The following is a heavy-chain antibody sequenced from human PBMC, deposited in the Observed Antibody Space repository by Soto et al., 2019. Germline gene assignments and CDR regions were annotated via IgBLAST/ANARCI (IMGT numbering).Heavy chain of an antibody. J-gene: IGHJ4*02. V-gene: IGHV3-53*01. CDR2: IYSGGNP. D-gene: IGHD2-21*01. Sequence: GGSLRLSCAASGFSVGGNYMSWVRQAPGKGLELVSLIYSGGNPFYADSMKGRFTLSRDNSNNMLYLQMDSLRAEDTAVYHCARGPNSDCWGQGTLVTVSS. CDR1: GFSVGGNY. CDR3: ARGPNSDC.